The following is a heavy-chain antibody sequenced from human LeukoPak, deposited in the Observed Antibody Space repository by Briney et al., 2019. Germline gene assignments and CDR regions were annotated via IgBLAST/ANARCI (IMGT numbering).Heavy chain of an antibody. Sequence: GGSLRLSCVASGFTFGKYWMSWVRQAPGKGLEWVANIKLDGSEKNYVDSVKGRFTISRDSSKNTLYLQMNSLRAEDTAVYYCARAAYDSSGYLTLWGQGTLVTVSS. CDR1: GFTFGKYW. J-gene: IGHJ4*02. CDR3: ARAAYDSSGYLTL. V-gene: IGHV3-7*01. D-gene: IGHD3-22*01. CDR2: IKLDGSEK.